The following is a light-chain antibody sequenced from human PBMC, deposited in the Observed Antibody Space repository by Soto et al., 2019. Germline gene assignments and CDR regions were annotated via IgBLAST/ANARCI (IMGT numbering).Light chain of an antibody. CDR2: DVS. CDR1: SSDVGGYNY. V-gene: IGLV2-14*01. CDR3: SSNTSSSTLV. J-gene: IGLJ2*01. Sequence: QSALTQPASVSGSPGQSITISCTGTSSDVGGYNYVSWYQQHPGKAPKLMIYDVSNRPSGVSNRFSGSKSGNTASLTISGLQAEDEADYYCSSNTSSSTLVLGGGTKLTLL.